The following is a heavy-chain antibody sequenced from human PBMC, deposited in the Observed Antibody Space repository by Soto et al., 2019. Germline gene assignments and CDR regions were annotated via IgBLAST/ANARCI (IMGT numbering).Heavy chain of an antibody. CDR3: AKCPGIAAAGPPFDP. Sequence: GGSLRLSCAASGFLFSNYGMHWVRQAAGKGLEWVAVISYDGSNKYYADSVRGRFTISRDNSKNTLYLQMSSLRAEDTAVYYCAKCPGIAAAGPPFDPWGQGTLVTVSS. V-gene: IGHV3-30*18. J-gene: IGHJ5*02. CDR2: ISYDGSNK. CDR1: GFLFSNYG. D-gene: IGHD6-13*01.